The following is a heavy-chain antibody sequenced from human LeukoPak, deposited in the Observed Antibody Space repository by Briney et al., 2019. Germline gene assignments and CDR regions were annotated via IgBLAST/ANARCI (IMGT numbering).Heavy chain of an antibody. V-gene: IGHV4-30-4*08. CDR3: ASRNSGSYSQLDY. J-gene: IGHJ4*02. CDR1: GGSISSGDYY. Sequence: SETLSLTCTVSGGSISSGDYYWSWIRQPRGKGGEWIVYIYYSGSTYYNPSLKSRVTISVDTSNNQFSLKLSSVTAADTAVYYCASRNSGSYSQLDYWGQGTLVTVSS. CDR2: IYYSGST. D-gene: IGHD3-10*01.